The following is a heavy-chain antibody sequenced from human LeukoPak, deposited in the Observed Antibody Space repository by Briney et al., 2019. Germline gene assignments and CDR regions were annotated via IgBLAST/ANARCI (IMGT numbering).Heavy chain of an antibody. CDR1: GGNFSNYP. CDR3: ARGRRHCTSTSCYAWDRGAMDV. D-gene: IGHD2-2*01. J-gene: IGHJ6*02. CDR2: ISPIFRTV. Sequence: SVKVSCKASGGNFSNYPINWVRKAPGQGLEWMGVISPIFRTVYYGQKFQVRVTISADESTNTAYMELSSLIPKDTAVYFCARGRRHCTSTSCYAWDRGAMDVWGQGTTVTVSS. V-gene: IGHV1-69*13.